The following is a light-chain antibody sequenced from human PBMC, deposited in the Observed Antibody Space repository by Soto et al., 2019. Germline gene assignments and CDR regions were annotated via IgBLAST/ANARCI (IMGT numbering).Light chain of an antibody. CDR3: SSYEGNNTVV. CDR2: EVS. J-gene: IGLJ2*01. Sequence: QSVLTQPPSASGSPGQSVTISCTGTSSDVGGYNYVSWYQQHPGKAPKLMIYEVSKRPSGVPGRFSGSKSGNTASLTVSGLHAEDEADYYCSSYEGNNTVVFGGGPKLTVL. CDR1: SSDVGGYNY. V-gene: IGLV2-8*01.